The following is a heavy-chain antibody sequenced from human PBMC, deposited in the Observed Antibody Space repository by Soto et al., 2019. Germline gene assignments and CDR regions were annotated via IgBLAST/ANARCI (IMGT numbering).Heavy chain of an antibody. D-gene: IGHD2-15*01. CDR1: GYKFTSFW. V-gene: IGHV5-10-1*01. Sequence: PGESLKISFKGSGYKFTSFWLTWVRQIPGKGLEWVGRIDPTDSFTNYSPPFEGLVTISVDKSISTAYLQWSTLQASDTAIYYCARPASGGSRDAFDIWGQGAMVTVSS. CDR2: IDPTDSFT. CDR3: ARPASGGSRDAFDI. J-gene: IGHJ3*02.